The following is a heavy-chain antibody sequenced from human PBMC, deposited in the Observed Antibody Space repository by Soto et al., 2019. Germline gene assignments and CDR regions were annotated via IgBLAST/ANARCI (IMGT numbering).Heavy chain of an antibody. Sequence: QVQLVESGGGVVQPGRSLRLSCAASGFTFSSYGMHWVRQAPGKGLEWVAVISYDGSNKYYADSVKGRLTISRDNSKNTLDLQMNSLRGEDTAVYYCAKGNGSGCDWLRVGDASDIWGQGTMVTVSS. CDR3: AKGNGSGCDWLRVGDASDI. V-gene: IGHV3-30*18. CDR1: GFTFSSYG. J-gene: IGHJ3*02. D-gene: IGHD5-12*01. CDR2: ISYDGSNK.